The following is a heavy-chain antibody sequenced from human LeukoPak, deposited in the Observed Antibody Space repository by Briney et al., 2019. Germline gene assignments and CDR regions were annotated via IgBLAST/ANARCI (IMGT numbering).Heavy chain of an antibody. Sequence: GGSLRLSCAASGFTVSSNYMTWVRQAPGKGLEWVSVIHKNAITYYADTVKGRFTISRDNSKNMLYLQMNSLKTEDTAVYYCTTDQRWLHPKRGSDYWGQGTLVTVSS. J-gene: IGHJ4*02. CDR1: GFTVSSNY. CDR3: TTDQRWLHPKRGSDY. CDR2: IHKNAIT. D-gene: IGHD5-24*01. V-gene: IGHV3-53*01.